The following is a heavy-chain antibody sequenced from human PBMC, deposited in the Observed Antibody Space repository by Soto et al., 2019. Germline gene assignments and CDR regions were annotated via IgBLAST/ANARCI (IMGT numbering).Heavy chain of an antibody. CDR1: GGSISSGDYY. Sequence: LALPCTVSGGSISSGDYYWSWIRQPPGKGLEWIGYIYYSGSTYYNPSLKSRVTISVDTSKNQFSLKLSSVTAADTAVYYCARSSDSSGYYYVDYWGQGTLVTVSS. V-gene: IGHV4-30-4*01. J-gene: IGHJ4*02. CDR2: IYYSGST. D-gene: IGHD3-22*01. CDR3: ARSSDSSGYYYVDY.